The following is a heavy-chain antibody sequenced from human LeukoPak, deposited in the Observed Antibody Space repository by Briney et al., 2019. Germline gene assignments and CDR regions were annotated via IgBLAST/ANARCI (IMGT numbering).Heavy chain of an antibody. D-gene: IGHD6-13*01. CDR1: GYTFISYD. J-gene: IGHJ4*02. V-gene: IGHV1-8*01. Sequence: SVQVSCKASGYTFISYDINWVRQATGQGLEWMGWMNPNSGNTGYAQKFQGRVTMTRNTSISTAYMELSSLRSEDTAVYYCARGHSSSWDRPLIALYDYWGQGTLVTVSS. CDR3: ARGHSSSWDRPLIALYDY. CDR2: MNPNSGNT.